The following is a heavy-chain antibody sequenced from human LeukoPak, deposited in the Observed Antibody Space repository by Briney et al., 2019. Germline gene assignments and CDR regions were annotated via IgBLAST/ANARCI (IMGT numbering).Heavy chain of an antibody. CDR3: ASPYQLPNHDAFHI. V-gene: IGHV3-74*01. CDR2: INSDGTST. CDR1: RFTFSSYW. Sequence: GGSLRLSCVASRFTFSSYWMHWVRQAPGKGLVWVSRINSDGTSTYYADSVKGRFTISRDNAKNTLYLQMNSLRAEDTAVFYCASPYQLPNHDAFHIWGQGTLVTVSS. D-gene: IGHD2-2*01. J-gene: IGHJ3*02.